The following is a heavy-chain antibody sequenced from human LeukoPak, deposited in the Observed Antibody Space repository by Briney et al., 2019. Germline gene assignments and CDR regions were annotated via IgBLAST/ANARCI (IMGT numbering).Heavy chain of an antibody. Sequence: SETLSLTCTVSGYSISSGYYWGWIRQPPGKGLEWIGSSYHSGSTYYNPSLKSRVTISVDTSKNQFSLKLSSVTAADTAVYYCARRGRTMVRGVTYRPYYFDYWGQGTLVTVSS. CDR2: SYHSGST. D-gene: IGHD3-10*01. CDR1: GYSISSGYY. J-gene: IGHJ4*02. CDR3: ARRGRTMVRGVTYRPYYFDY. V-gene: IGHV4-38-2*02.